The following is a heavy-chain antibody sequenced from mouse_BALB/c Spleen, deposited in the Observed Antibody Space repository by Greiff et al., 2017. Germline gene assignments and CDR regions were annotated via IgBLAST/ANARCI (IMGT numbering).Heavy chain of an antibody. Sequence: VKLMESGPGLVAPSQSLSITCTVSGFSLTSYGVHWVRQPPGKGLEWLGVIWAGGSTNYNSALMSRLSISKDNSKSQVFLKMNSLQTDDTAMYYCAREGVEGFAYWGQGTLVTVSA. CDR3: AREGVEGFAY. CDR2: IWAGGST. CDR1: GFSLTSYG. J-gene: IGHJ3*01. V-gene: IGHV2-9*02.